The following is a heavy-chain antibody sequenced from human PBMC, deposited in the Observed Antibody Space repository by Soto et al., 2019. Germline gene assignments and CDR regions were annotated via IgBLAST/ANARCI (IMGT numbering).Heavy chain of an antibody. J-gene: IGHJ6*02. CDR3: ARLLYSSSKYYYYGMDV. V-gene: IGHV5-10-1*01. D-gene: IGHD6-13*01. Sequence: GESLKISCKGSGCSFTSYWISWVRQMPGKGLEWMGRIDPSDSYTNYSPSFQGHVTISADKSISAAYLQWSSLKASDTAMYYCARLLYSSSKYYYYGMDVWGQGTTVTVSS. CDR2: IDPSDSYT. CDR1: GCSFTSYW.